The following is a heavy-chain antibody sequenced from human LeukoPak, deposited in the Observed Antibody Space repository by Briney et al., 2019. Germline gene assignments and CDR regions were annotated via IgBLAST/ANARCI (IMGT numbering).Heavy chain of an antibody. CDR1: GYTFTSYG. V-gene: IGHV1-69*05. CDR2: IIPIFGTA. J-gene: IGHJ5*02. D-gene: IGHD3-10*01. CDR3: ARGALGDYYGSGSYLLDP. Sequence: SVKVSCKASGYTFTSYGISWVRQAPGQGLEWMGRIIPIFGTANYAQKFQGRVTITMDESTSTAYMELSSLRSEDTAVYYCARGALGDYYGSGSYLLDPWGQGTLVTVSS.